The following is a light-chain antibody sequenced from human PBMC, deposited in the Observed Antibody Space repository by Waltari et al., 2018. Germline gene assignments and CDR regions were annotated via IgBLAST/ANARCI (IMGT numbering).Light chain of an antibody. CDR2: DVD. CDR1: SSDY. CDR3: SSHTRTNTLEMI. Sequence: QSALTQPASMSGSPGQSITVSCTGTSSDYVSWYQQLPGKGPQVIIYDVDKRPSGGAIRFCGSKSGNTASLTISGLQAEDEADYFCSSHTRTNTLEMIFGGGTKVTVL. J-gene: IGLJ2*01. V-gene: IGLV2-14*03.